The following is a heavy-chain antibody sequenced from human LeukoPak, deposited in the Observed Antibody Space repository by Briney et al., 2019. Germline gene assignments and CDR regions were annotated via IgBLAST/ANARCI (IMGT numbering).Heavy chain of an antibody. CDR1: GFTFSSYA. J-gene: IGHJ3*02. Sequence: PGGSLRLSCAASGFTFSSYAMSWVRQAPGKGLEWVSAISGSGGSTYYADSVKGRFTISRDNSKNTLYLQMNSLRAEDTAVYYCAKGRSSSSWTGPDAFDIWGQGTMVTVSS. D-gene: IGHD6-13*01. CDR3: AKGRSSSSWTGPDAFDI. V-gene: IGHV3-23*01. CDR2: ISGSGGST.